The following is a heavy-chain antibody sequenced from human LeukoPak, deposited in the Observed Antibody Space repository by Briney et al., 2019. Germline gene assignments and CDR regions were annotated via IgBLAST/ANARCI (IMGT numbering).Heavy chain of an antibody. J-gene: IGHJ2*01. CDR1: GFTFSNAW. V-gene: IGHV3-15*01. CDR2: IKSKTDGGTT. D-gene: IGHD6-6*01. Sequence: KPGGSLRLSCAASGFTFSNAWMSWVRQAPGKGLEWVGRIKSKTDGGTTDYAAPVKGRFTISRDDSKNTLYLQMNSLRAEDTAVYYCASGYSSSRLDWYFDLWGRGTLVTVSS. CDR3: ASGYSSSRLDWYFDL.